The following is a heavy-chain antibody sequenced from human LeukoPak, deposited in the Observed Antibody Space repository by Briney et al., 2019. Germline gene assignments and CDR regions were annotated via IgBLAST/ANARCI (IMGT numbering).Heavy chain of an antibody. CDR1: GGSIKSNNW. Sequence: PSETLSLTCAVSGGSIKSNNWWSWVRQPPGKGLEWIGEIYHSGSTNYNPSLESRVTVSVDKSKNQFSLDLSSVTAADTAVYYCARLEGYCSGGSCPFDYWGQGTLVTVSS. CDR3: ARLEGYCSGGSCPFDY. CDR2: IYHSGST. D-gene: IGHD2-15*01. J-gene: IGHJ4*02. V-gene: IGHV4-4*02.